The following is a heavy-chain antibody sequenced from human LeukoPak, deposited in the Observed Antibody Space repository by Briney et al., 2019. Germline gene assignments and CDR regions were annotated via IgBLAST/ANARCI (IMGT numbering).Heavy chain of an antibody. CDR3: ATLPSSRGVIKRFDY. Sequence: PGGSLRLSCEASGFGFSSYWMTWVRQTPGKGLEWVANIKQDGSEKYYLDSVKGRFTISRDNAKISVYLQMNSLRAEDTAVYYCATLPSSRGVIKRFDYWGQGTLVTVSS. CDR1: GFGFSSYW. CDR2: IKQDGSEK. J-gene: IGHJ4*02. V-gene: IGHV3-7*03. D-gene: IGHD3-10*01.